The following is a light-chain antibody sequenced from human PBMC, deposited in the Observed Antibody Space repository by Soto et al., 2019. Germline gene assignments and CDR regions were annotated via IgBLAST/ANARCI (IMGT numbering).Light chain of an antibody. J-gene: IGLJ2*01. CDR1: SGSIASNY. CDR3: QSYDSSNVV. V-gene: IGLV6-57*04. Sequence: NFMLTHSHSVSESPGKTVTISCTRSSGSIASNYVQWYQQRPGSAPTTVIYEDNQRPSGVPDRFSGSIDSSSNSASLSISGLKTEDEADYYCQSYDSSNVVFGGGTKLTVL. CDR2: EDN.